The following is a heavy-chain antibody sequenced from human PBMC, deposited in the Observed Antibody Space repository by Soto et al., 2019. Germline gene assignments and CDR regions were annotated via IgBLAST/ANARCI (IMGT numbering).Heavy chain of an antibody. J-gene: IGHJ5*02. Sequence: GGSLRLSCAASGFTFSSYAMSWVRQAPGKGLEWVSAISGSGGNKYYADSVKGRFTISRDNSKNTLYLQMNSLRAEDTAVYYCAKDYYDFWSGPKWFDPWGQGTLVTVSS. CDR2: ISGSGGNK. D-gene: IGHD3-3*01. CDR1: GFTFSSYA. CDR3: AKDYYDFWSGPKWFDP. V-gene: IGHV3-23*01.